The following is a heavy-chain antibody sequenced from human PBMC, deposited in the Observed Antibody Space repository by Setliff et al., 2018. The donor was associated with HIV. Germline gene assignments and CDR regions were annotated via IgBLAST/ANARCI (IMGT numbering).Heavy chain of an antibody. CDR1: GGLISSHIYQ. V-gene: IGHV4-39*01. J-gene: IGHJ5*02. CDR2: IYYSGTT. Sequence: NPSETLSLTCTVSGGLISSHIYQWGWIRQPPGKGLEWIGSIYYSGTTYYNPSLKSRLTISIDTSMNQFSLRLNALTAADTAVYYCARLGGNWGYWFDPWSQGTLVTVSS. D-gene: IGHD7-27*01. CDR3: ARLGGNWGYWFDP.